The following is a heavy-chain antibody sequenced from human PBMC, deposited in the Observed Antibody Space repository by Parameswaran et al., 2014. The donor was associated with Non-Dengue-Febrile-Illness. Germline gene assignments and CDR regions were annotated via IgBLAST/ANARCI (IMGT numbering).Heavy chain of an antibody. CDR2: ISYDGSNK. CDR3: AKNLYYYGSGSYYNGDYSDY. J-gene: IGHJ4*02. Sequence: WIRQPPGKGLEWVAVISYDGSNKYYADSVKGRFTISRDNSKNTLYLQMNSLRAEDTAVYYCAKNLYYYGSGSYYNGDYSDYWGQGTLVTVSS. D-gene: IGHD3-10*01. V-gene: IGHV3-30*18.